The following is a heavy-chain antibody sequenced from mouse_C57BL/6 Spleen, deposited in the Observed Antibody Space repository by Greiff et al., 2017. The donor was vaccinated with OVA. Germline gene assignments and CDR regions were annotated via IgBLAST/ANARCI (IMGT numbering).Heavy chain of an antibody. Sequence: QVQLQQSGAELVKPGASVKMSCKASGYTFTSYWITWVKQRPGQGLEWIGDIYPGSGSTNYNEKFKSKATLTVDTSSSTAYMQLSSLTSEDSAVYYCARVCYDYDVGYYFDDWGKGTTLTVSS. D-gene: IGHD2-4*01. J-gene: IGHJ2*01. V-gene: IGHV1-55*01. CDR3: ARVCYDYDVGYYFDD. CDR1: GYTFTSYW. CDR2: IYPGSGST.